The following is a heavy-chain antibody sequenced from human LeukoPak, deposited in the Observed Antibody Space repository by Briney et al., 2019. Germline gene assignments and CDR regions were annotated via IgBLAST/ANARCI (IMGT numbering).Heavy chain of an antibody. J-gene: IGHJ4*02. CDR3: ARVGVAGNIDY. Sequence: SETLSLTCTVSGGSISSYYWSWIRQPPGKGLEWIGYIYYSGSTNYNPSLKSRVTISVDTSKNQFSLKLSSVTAADTAVYYCARVGVAGNIDYWGQGTLVTVSS. CDR1: GGSISSYY. D-gene: IGHD6-19*01. CDR2: IYYSGST. V-gene: IGHV4-59*01.